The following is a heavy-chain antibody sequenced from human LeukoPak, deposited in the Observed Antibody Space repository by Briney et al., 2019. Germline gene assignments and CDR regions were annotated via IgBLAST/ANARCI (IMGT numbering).Heavy chain of an antibody. J-gene: IGHJ4*02. CDR3: ARGAGALKIWFGESPTYYFDY. CDR1: GGSISSSGYY. V-gene: IGHV4-39*07. D-gene: IGHD3-10*01. CDR2: INHSGST. Sequence: PSETLSLTCTVSGGSISSSGYYWSWIRQPPGKGLEWIGEINHSGSTNYNPSLKSRVTISVDTSKNQFSLKLSSVTAADTAVYYCARGAGALKIWFGESPTYYFDYWGQGTLVTVSS.